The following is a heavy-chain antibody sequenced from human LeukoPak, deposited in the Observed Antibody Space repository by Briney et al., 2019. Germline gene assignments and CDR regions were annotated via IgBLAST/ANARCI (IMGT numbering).Heavy chain of an antibody. V-gene: IGHV3-30-3*01. CDR3: AKEPWIQPTNRFDP. CDR1: RFTFSNYA. Sequence: GGSLRLSCAASRFTFSNYAMHWVRQAPGKGLELVAVISYDGSNKYYADSVKGRFTISRDNSKNTLYLQMNSLRAEDTAVYYCAKEPWIQPTNRFDPWGQGTLVTVSS. CDR2: ISYDGSNK. D-gene: IGHD5-18*01. J-gene: IGHJ5*02.